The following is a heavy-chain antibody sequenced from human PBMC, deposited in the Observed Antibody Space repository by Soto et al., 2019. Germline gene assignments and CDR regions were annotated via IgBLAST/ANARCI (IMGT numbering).Heavy chain of an antibody. CDR2: IYHSGST. D-gene: IGHD2-2*01. Sequence: QLQLQESGSGLVKPSQTLSLTCAVSGGSISSGGYSWSWIRQPPGKGLEWIGYIYHSGSTYYNPSLKSRVTISVDRSKNQFSLKLSSVTAADTALYYCARANCISTSCLKGWFDPWGQGTLVTVSS. CDR3: ARANCISTSCLKGWFDP. V-gene: IGHV4-30-2*01. J-gene: IGHJ5*02. CDR1: GGSISSGGYS.